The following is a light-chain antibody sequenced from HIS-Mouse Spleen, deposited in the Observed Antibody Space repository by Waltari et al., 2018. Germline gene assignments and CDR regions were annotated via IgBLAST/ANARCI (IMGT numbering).Light chain of an antibody. CDR3: YSTDSSGNHRV. Sequence: SYELTQPPSVSVSPGQTARIPCSGHALPQKYAYWYQQKSGQAPVLVIYEDSKQPSGIPERFSGSSSGTMATLTISGAQVEDEADYYCYSTDSSGNHRVFGGGTKLTVL. J-gene: IGLJ2*01. CDR2: EDS. V-gene: IGLV3-10*01. CDR1: ALPQKY.